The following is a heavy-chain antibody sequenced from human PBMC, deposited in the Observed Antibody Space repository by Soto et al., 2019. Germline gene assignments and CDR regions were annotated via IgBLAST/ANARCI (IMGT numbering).Heavy chain of an antibody. J-gene: IGHJ4*02. V-gene: IGHV3-7*01. D-gene: IGHD6-13*01. CDR2: IKQDGSEK. CDR3: ARKYSSSWDQTFDY. Sequence: GGSLRLSCAASGFTFSSYWMSWVRQAPGKGLEWVANIKQDGSEKYYVDSVKGRFTISRDNAKNSLYLQMNSLRAEDTAVYYCARKYSSSWDQTFDYWGQGTLVTVSS. CDR1: GFTFSSYW.